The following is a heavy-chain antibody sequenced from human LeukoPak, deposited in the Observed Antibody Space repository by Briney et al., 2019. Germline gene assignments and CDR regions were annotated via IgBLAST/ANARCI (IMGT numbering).Heavy chain of an antibody. Sequence: GGSLRLSCVASEFTFSSYWMTWVRRAPGKGLEWVANIKPDGSDEYYVDSVKGRFAISRDNAKNSLYLQMNSLRAEDTAVYYCARDPYSNFFGAFDIWGQGTMVTVSS. CDR1: EFTFSSYW. CDR2: IKPDGSDE. D-gene: IGHD6-13*01. V-gene: IGHV3-7*04. J-gene: IGHJ3*02. CDR3: ARDPYSNFFGAFDI.